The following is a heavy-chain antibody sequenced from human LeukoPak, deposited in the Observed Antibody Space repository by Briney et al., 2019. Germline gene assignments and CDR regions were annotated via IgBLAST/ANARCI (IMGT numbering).Heavy chain of an antibody. J-gene: IGHJ3*02. Sequence: GESLRLSCAASGFTLSNYAMHWVRQAPGKGLEWMAVISYDGSNKYYADSVKGRFTISRDSSKNTLYLQMSSLRAEDTALYYCARDHDYESSGYYFDAFDIWGQGTMVTVSS. V-gene: IGHV3-30-3*01. CDR1: GFTLSNYA. CDR3: ARDHDYESSGYYFDAFDI. CDR2: ISYDGSNK. D-gene: IGHD3-22*01.